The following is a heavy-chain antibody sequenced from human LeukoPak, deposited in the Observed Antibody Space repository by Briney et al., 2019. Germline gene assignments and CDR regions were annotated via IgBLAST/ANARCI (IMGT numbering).Heavy chain of an antibody. D-gene: IGHD3-22*01. CDR1: GFTFSSYA. CDR2: ISYDGSNK. Sequence: PGGSLRLSCAASGFTFSSYAMHWVRQAPGKGLEWVAVISYDGSNKCYADSVKGRFTISRDNSKNTLYLQMNSLRAEDTAVYYCAKEFGRYYYDSSGNNWFDPWGQGTLVTVSS. J-gene: IGHJ5*02. V-gene: IGHV3-30-3*01. CDR3: AKEFGRYYYDSSGNNWFDP.